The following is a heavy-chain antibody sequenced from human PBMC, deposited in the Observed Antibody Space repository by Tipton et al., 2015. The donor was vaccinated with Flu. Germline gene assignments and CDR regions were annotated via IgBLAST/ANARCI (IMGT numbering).Heavy chain of an antibody. CDR1: GDSVSRNGAA. CDR3: ARSSQWDSEVLTSPYLDS. D-gene: IGHD2-8*02. Sequence: GLVKPSQTLSLTYAVSGDSVSRNGAAWNWIRQSPSRGLEWLGRTYYKSRWSDAYAVSVKGRLTFSADTSKNQFSLHLNSVTPEDTALYFCARSSQWDSEVLTSPYLDSWSQGTLVTVSS. V-gene: IGHV6-1*01. J-gene: IGHJ4*02. CDR2: TYYKSRWSD.